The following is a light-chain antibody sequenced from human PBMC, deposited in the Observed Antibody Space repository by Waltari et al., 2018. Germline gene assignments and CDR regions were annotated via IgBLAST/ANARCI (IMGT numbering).Light chain of an antibody. Sequence: IVMTQSPATLSVSPGEGATLSCRLSQSVSSNLAWYQQKPGQAPRLPIYGASTRATGPPVRFSGSGSGTEFTLTISSLQSEDFAVYYCQQYNNWPPLFGQGTRWKSN. J-gene: IGKJ1*01. CDR1: QSVSSN. CDR3: QQYNNWPPL. V-gene: IGKV3-15*01. CDR2: GAS.